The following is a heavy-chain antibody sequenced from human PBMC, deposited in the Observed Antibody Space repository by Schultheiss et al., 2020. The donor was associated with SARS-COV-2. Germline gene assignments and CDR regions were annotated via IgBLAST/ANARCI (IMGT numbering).Heavy chain of an antibody. Sequence: SETLSLTCTVSGGSISSSSYYWGWIRQPPGKGLEWIGYIYYSGSTNYNPSLKSRVTISVDTSKNQFSLKLSSVTAADTAVYYCARGPPKTGLPRDYWGQGTLVTVSS. D-gene: IGHD2-15*01. V-gene: IGHV4-61*05. J-gene: IGHJ4*02. CDR3: ARGPPKTGLPRDY. CDR2: IYYSGST. CDR1: GGSISSSSYY.